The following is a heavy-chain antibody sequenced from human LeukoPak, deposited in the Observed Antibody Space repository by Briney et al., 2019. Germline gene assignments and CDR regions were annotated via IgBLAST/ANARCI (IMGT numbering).Heavy chain of an antibody. CDR1: GYTFTGYY. J-gene: IGHJ4*02. CDR2: INPNSGGT. D-gene: IGHD1-26*01. Sequence: VASVKVSCEASGYTFTGYYIHWVRQDPGQGLDWMGWINPNSGGTNYAQKFQGRVTMTIDTSISSAYMEVNSLRSDDTAVYYCATILGGSSLAYLDCWGQGTLVTVSS. V-gene: IGHV1-2*02. CDR3: ATILGGSSLAYLDC.